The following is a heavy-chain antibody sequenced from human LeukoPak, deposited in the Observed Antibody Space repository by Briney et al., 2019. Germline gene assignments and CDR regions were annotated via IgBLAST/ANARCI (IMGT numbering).Heavy chain of an antibody. V-gene: IGHV3-7*01. J-gene: IGHJ3*02. CDR2: IKQDGSEE. D-gene: IGHD3-10*01. CDR3: ARRRDYYDI. Sequence: GGSLRLSCAASGFTFSSYWMSWVRQAPGKGLEWVANIKQDGSEEYFVDSVKGRFTISRDNAKSSLYLQMNSLRAEDTAVYFCARRRDYYDIWGQGTMVTVSS. CDR1: GFTFSSYW.